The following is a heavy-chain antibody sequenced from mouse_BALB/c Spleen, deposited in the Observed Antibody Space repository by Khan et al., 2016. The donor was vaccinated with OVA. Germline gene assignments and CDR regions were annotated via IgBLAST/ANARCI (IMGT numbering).Heavy chain of an antibody. CDR1: GYSFTGYF. V-gene: IGHV1-20*02. CDR3: ARKNGSDFDY. CDR2: INPHIGET. D-gene: IGHD1-1*01. J-gene: IGHJ2*01. Sequence: VQLKQSGPELVKPGASVKISCKASGYSFTGYFMNWVMQSHGKSLEWIGRINPHIGETLYNQKFKGKATLTVDESSRTVHMELRILASEDSAVYYCARKNGSDFDYWGQGTTLTVSS.